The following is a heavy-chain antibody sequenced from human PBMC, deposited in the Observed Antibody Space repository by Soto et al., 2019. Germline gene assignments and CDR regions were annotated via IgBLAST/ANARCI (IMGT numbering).Heavy chain of an antibody. J-gene: IGHJ6*02. CDR1: GYTFTSYD. D-gene: IGHD5-12*01. V-gene: IGHV1-8*01. CDR3: ARSFDFLYCYYGMDV. Sequence: VSVKVSCQASGYTFTSYDINWVRRATGQGLEWMGWMNPNSGNTGYAQKFQGRVPMTRNTSISTAYMELSSRRSEDTAVYYCARSFDFLYCYYGMDVWGQGTTVTVSS. CDR2: MNPNSGNT.